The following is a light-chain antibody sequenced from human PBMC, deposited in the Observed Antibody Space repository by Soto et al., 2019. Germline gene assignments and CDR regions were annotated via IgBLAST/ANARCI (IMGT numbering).Light chain of an antibody. CDR2: AAS. CDR1: ETISTF. V-gene: IGKV1-39*01. J-gene: IGKJ5*01. CDR3: QQSYSSSPIT. Sequence: IQLTQSPSSLSASVGDRVTMTCRASETISTFLNWYQHKPGKAPRLLISAASRLQSGVPPRFSGSGSGTEFTLTINSLRPEDFASYYCQQSYSSSPITSSPGRRLEIK.